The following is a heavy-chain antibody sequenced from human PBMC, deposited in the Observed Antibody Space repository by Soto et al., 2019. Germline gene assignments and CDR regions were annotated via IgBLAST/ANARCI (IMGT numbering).Heavy chain of an antibody. Sequence: GGSLSLSCAASGFTFSSYSMNWVRQAPGKGLERVSSISSSSSYIYYADSVKGRFTISRDNAKNSLYLQMNSLRAEDTAVYYCARAGGSGSYYKPPYYFDYWGQGTLVTVSS. J-gene: IGHJ4*02. CDR1: GFTFSSYS. CDR2: ISSSSSYI. D-gene: IGHD3-10*01. CDR3: ARAGGSGSYYKPPYYFDY. V-gene: IGHV3-21*01.